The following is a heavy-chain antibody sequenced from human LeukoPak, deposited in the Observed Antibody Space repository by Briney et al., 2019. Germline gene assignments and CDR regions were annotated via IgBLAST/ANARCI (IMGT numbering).Heavy chain of an antibody. D-gene: IGHD3-10*01. CDR2: ISGSGGST. V-gene: IGHV3-23*01. J-gene: IGHJ4*02. Sequence: GGSLRLSRAASGFTFSSYAMSWVRQAPGKGLEWVSAISGSGGSTYYADSVKGRFTISRDNSKNTLYLQMNSLRAEDTAVYYCASHAYYYGSGSPKYYFDYWGQGTLVTVSS. CDR1: GFTFSSYA. CDR3: ASHAYYYGSGSPKYYFDY.